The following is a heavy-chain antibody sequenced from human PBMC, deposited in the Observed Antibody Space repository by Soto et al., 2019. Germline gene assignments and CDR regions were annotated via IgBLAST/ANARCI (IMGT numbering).Heavy chain of an antibody. CDR3: ARGVAGSGFDL. V-gene: IGHV6-1*01. D-gene: IGHD6-19*01. CDR2: TYYRSSWRH. Sequence: SQTLSLTCAISGDSVSSNTAAWNWIRSSPSRGLEWLGRTYYRSSWRHDYAVSVKSRITVNPDTSKNHFSLQLNSVTPDDTAVYYCARGVAGSGFDLWGQGTLGTVSA. J-gene: IGHJ4*02. CDR1: GDSVSSNTAA.